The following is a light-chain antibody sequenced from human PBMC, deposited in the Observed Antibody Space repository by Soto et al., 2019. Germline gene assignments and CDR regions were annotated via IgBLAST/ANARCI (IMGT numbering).Light chain of an antibody. J-gene: IGLJ2*01. CDR2: EVT. CDR1: SSDVGGYSY. V-gene: IGLV2-8*01. CDR3: SSYAGSNNLV. Sequence: QSVLTQPPSASGSPGQSVTISCTGTSSDVGGYSYVSWYQQHPGKAPKLMIYEVTKRPSGVPDRFSGSKAGNTASLTVSGLQAEYEADYYCSSYAGSNNLVFGGGTKLPVL.